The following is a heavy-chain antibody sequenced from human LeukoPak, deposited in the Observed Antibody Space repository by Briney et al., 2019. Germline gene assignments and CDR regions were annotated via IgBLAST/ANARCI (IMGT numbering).Heavy chain of an antibody. V-gene: IGHV4-34*01. Sequence: PSETLSLTCTVYGGSFSGYYWSWIRQPPGKGLEWIGEINHSGSTNYNPSLKSRVTISVDTSKNQFSLKLNFVTAADTAVYYCARGRPYDSSGDYWGQGTLVTVSS. CDR2: INHSGST. J-gene: IGHJ4*02. D-gene: IGHD3-22*01. CDR1: GGSFSGYY. CDR3: ARGRPYDSSGDY.